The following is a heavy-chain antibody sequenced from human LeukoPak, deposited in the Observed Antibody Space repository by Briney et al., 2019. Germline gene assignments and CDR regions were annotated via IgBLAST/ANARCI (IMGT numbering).Heavy chain of an antibody. CDR1: GFTFSSYA. Sequence: GGSLRLSCAASGFTFSSYAMHWVPQAPGKGLEWVAVISYDGSNKYYADSVKGRFTISRDNSKNTLYLQMNSLRAEDSAVYYCARFGYLMYYFDYWGQGTLVTVSS. J-gene: IGHJ4*02. CDR2: ISYDGSNK. CDR3: ARFGYLMYYFDY. V-gene: IGHV3-30-3*01. D-gene: IGHD5-12*01.